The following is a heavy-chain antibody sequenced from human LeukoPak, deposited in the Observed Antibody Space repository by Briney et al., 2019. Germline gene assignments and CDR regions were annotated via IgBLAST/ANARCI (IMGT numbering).Heavy chain of an antibody. CDR1: GFTFSSYA. D-gene: IGHD1-1*01. Sequence: PGGSLRLSCAASGFTFSSYAMSWVRQAPGQGLEWMGWISAYNGNTNYAQKLQGRVTMTTDTSTSTAYMELRSLRSDDTAVYYCARDRERVSYYYYYMDVWGKGTTVTVSS. V-gene: IGHV1-18*01. CDR3: ARDRERVSYYYYYMDV. CDR2: ISAYNGNT. J-gene: IGHJ6*03.